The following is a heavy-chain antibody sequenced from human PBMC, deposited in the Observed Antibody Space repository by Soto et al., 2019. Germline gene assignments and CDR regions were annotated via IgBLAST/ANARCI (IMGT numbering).Heavy chain of an antibody. J-gene: IGHJ6*02. Sequence: GGSLRLSCAASGFTFSRHGMHWVRQAPGKGLEWVAVMSYDGSNKYYADSVKGRFTISRDNSKNTLYLQMNSLRADDTAVYYCAKDRSVAVAPPLYGMDVWGQGTTVTVSS. V-gene: IGHV3-30*18. CDR2: MSYDGSNK. CDR3: AKDRSVAVAPPLYGMDV. CDR1: GFTFSRHG. D-gene: IGHD6-19*01.